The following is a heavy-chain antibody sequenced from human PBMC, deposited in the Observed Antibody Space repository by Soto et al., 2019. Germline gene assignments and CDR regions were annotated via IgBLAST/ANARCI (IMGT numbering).Heavy chain of an antibody. J-gene: IGHJ4*02. V-gene: IGHV4-39*01. CDR3: ARHMKRLAACFDY. CDR1: GGSISSSSYY. CDR2: IAYSSST. Sequence: QLQLQESGPGLVKPSGTLSLTCTVSGGSISSSSYYWGWIRQPPGKGLEWIGSIAYSSSTYYNPALKSRVPIPVGSTKSQSSLKLSSVTAADKAVYYCARHMKRLAACFDYWGQGTLVTVS. D-gene: IGHD6-13*01.